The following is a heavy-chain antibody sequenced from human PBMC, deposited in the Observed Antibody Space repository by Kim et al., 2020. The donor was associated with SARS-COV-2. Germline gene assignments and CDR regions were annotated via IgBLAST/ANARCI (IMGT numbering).Heavy chain of an antibody. V-gene: IGHV1-69*04. CDR1: GGTFSSYA. J-gene: IGHJ4*02. Sequence: SVKVSCKASGGTFSSYAISWVRQAPGQGLEWMGRIIPILGIANYAQKFQGRVTITADKSTSTAYMELSSLRSEDTAVYYCAREFWDDDYGDYDGPDYWGQGTLVTVSS. D-gene: IGHD4-17*01. CDR2: IIPILGIA. CDR3: AREFWDDDYGDYDGPDY.